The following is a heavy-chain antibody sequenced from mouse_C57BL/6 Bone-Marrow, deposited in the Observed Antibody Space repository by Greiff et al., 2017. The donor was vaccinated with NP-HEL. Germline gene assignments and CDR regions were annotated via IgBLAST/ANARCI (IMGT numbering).Heavy chain of an antibody. J-gene: IGHJ2*01. V-gene: IGHV1-4*01. CDR2: INPSSGYT. Sequence: VQLQQSGAELARPGASVKMSCKASGYTFTSYTMHWVKQRPGQGLEWIGYINPSSGYTKYNQKFKDKATLTADKSSSTAYMQLSSLTSEDSAVYYCATNCVTRGFDYWGQGTTLTVSS. D-gene: IGHD4-1*01. CDR1: GYTFTSYT. CDR3: ATNCVTRGFDY.